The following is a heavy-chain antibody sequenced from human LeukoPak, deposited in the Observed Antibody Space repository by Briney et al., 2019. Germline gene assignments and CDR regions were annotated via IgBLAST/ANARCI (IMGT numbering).Heavy chain of an antibody. J-gene: IGHJ4*02. CDR1: GFTFTDYY. Sequence: GGSLRLSCAASGFTFTDYYMTWIRQAPGKGLEWVSYISSSAGTIYYGDSVKGRFTISRDNAKNSLYLQMNSLRAEDTAVYYCARGSYDYVWGNYRYSSPGDYWGQGTLVTVSS. V-gene: IGHV3-11*01. CDR2: ISSSAGTI. CDR3: ARGSYDYVWGNYRYSSPGDY. D-gene: IGHD3-16*02.